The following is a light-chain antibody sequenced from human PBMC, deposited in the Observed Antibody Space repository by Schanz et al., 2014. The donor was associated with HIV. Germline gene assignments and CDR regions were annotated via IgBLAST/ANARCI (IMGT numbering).Light chain of an antibody. CDR1: SSDIGAYNY. CDR3: SSYTSSSTGV. Sequence: QSALTQPASVSGSPGQSITISCTGTSSDIGAYNYVSWYQQYPGKAPKLMIYDVNNRPSGVSNRFSGSKSGNTASLTISGLQAEDEADYYCSSYTSSSTGVFGGGTKLTVL. V-gene: IGLV2-14*01. J-gene: IGLJ2*01. CDR2: DVN.